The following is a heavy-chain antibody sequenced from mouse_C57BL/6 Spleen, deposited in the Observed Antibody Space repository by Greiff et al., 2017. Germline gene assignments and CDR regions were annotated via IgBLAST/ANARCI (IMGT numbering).Heavy chain of an antibody. CDR1: GYAFSSSW. CDR3: ARYSSGYGRGAMDY. Sequence: QVQLQQSGPELVKPGASVKISCKASGYAFSSSWMNWVKQRPGKGLEWIGRIYPGDGDTNYNGQFKGKATLTADKSSSTAYMQLSSLSSEDSAVYCCARYSSGYGRGAMDYWGQGTSVTVSS. V-gene: IGHV1-82*01. D-gene: IGHD3-2*02. CDR2: IYPGDGDT. J-gene: IGHJ4*01.